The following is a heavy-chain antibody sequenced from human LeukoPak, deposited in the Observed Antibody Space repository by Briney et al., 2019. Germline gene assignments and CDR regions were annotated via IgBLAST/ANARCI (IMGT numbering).Heavy chain of an antibody. Sequence: SETLSLTCTVSGGSISGYYWSWIRQPPGKGLEWIGEINHSGSTNYNPSLKSRVTISVDTSKNQFSLKLSSVTAADTAVYYCARGVYYYDSSGALTPTGDYFDYWGQGALVTVSS. CDR1: GGSISGYY. V-gene: IGHV4-34*01. CDR3: ARGVYYYDSSGALTPTGDYFDY. D-gene: IGHD3-22*01. CDR2: INHSGST. J-gene: IGHJ4*02.